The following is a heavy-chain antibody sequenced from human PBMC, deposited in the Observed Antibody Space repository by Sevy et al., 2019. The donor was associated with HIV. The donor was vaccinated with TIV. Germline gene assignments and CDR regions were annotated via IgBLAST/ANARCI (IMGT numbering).Heavy chain of an antibody. CDR3: ARDLIRTLWYFDL. D-gene: IGHD3-22*01. CDR2: ISSRSTFT. Sequence: GGSLRLSCAASGFTFSRYSMNWVRQAPGKGLEWVSSISSRSTFTYYADSLKGRFIISRDNAKNSLYLQINSLRVEDTAVYYCARDLIRTLWYFDLWGRGTVVTVSS. J-gene: IGHJ2*01. V-gene: IGHV3-21*01. CDR1: GFTFSRYS.